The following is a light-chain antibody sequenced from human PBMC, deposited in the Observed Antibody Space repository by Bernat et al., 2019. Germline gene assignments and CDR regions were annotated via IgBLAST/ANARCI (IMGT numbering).Light chain of an antibody. J-gene: IGLJ1*01. CDR3: CSYAGSYTFYV. CDR2: DVT. V-gene: IGLV2-11*01. Sequence: QSALTQPRSVSGSPGQSVTISCTGTSSDVGGYNSVSWYQQHPGKAPKLLIYDVTKWPSGVPDRFSGSKSGNTASLTISGLQAEDEADYYCCSYAGSYTFYVIGTGTKVTV. CDR1: SSDVGGYNS.